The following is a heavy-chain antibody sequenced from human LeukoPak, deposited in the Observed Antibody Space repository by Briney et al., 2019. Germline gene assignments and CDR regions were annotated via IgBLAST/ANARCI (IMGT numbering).Heavy chain of an antibody. D-gene: IGHD3-10*01. Sequence: ASVKVSCKVSGYTLTELSMHWVRQAPGKGLEWMGGFDPEDGETIYAQKFQGRVTMTEDTSTDTAYMELSSLRSEDTAVYYCATRILLWLGEARGNWFDPWGQGTLVTVSS. CDR3: ATRILLWLGEARGNWFDP. J-gene: IGHJ5*02. CDR2: FDPEDGET. CDR1: GYTLTELS. V-gene: IGHV1-24*01.